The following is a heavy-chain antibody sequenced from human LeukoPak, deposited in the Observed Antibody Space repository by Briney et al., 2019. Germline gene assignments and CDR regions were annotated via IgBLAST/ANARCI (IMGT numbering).Heavy chain of an antibody. D-gene: IGHD3-16*02. CDR3: ARDGSYDYVWGSYPFDY. V-gene: IGHV1-69*06. CDR2: IIPIFGTA. Sequence: GASVKVSCKASGGTFSSYAISWVRQAPGQGLEWMGGIIPIFGTANYAQKFQGRVTITADKSTSTAYMELSSLGSEDTAVYYCARDGSYDYVWGSYPFDYWGQGTLVTVSS. J-gene: IGHJ4*02. CDR1: GGTFSSYA.